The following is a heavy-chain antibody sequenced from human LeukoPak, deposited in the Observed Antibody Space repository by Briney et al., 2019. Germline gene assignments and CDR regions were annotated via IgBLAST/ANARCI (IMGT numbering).Heavy chain of an antibody. D-gene: IGHD5-12*01. Sequence: GGSLRLSCAASGFTFDDYAMHWVRQAPGKGLEWVSLISWDGGSTYYADSVKGRFTISRDNAKNSLYLQMNSLRAEDTAVYYCARDYEGYSGYEFFDYWGQGTLVTVSS. CDR1: GFTFDDYA. J-gene: IGHJ4*02. CDR2: ISWDGGST. V-gene: IGHV3-43D*03. CDR3: ARDYEGYSGYEFFDY.